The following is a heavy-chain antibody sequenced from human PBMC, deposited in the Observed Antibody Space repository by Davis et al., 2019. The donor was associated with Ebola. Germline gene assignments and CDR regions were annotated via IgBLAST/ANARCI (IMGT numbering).Heavy chain of an antibody. Sequence: GESLKIPCAASGFTFSSYGMHWVRQAPGKGLEWVAVISYDGSNKYYADSVKGRFTISRDNSKNTLYLQMNSLRAEDTAVYYCALDGYNYYWGQGTLVTVSS. CDR3: ALDGYNYY. V-gene: IGHV3-30*03. J-gene: IGHJ4*02. D-gene: IGHD5-24*01. CDR1: GFTFSSYG. CDR2: ISYDGSNK.